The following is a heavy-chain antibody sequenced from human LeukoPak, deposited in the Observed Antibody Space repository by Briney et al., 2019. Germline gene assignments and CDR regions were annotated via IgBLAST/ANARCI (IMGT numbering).Heavy chain of an antibody. V-gene: IGHV4-61*02. D-gene: IGHD5-12*01. CDR3: ARYSGYDDY. CDR1: GGSISSGSYY. CDR2: IYTSGST. J-gene: IGHJ4*02. Sequence: PSQTLSLTCTVSGGSISSGSYYWSWIRQPAGKGLEWIGRIYTSGSTNYNPSLKSRVTMSVDTSKNQFSLKLSSVTAADAAVYYCARYSGYDDYWGQGTLVTVSS.